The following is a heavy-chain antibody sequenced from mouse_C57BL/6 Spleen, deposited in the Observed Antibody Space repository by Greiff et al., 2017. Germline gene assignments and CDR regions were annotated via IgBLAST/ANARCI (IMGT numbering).Heavy chain of an antibody. D-gene: IGHD1-1*01. Sequence: QVQLQQPGAELVRPGTSVKLSCKASGYTFTSYWLHWVKQRPGQGLEWIGVIDPSDSYTNYNQKFKGKATLTVDTSSSTAYMQLSSLTSEDSAVYYCARSYYYGSSYPLFDYWGQGTTLTVSS. CDR2: IDPSDSYT. J-gene: IGHJ2*01. CDR1: GYTFTSYW. CDR3: ARSYYYGSSYPLFDY. V-gene: IGHV1-59*01.